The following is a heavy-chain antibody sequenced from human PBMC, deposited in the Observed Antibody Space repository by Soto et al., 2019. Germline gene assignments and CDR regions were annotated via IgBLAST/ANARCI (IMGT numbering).Heavy chain of an antibody. Sequence: SSVKVSCKASGFTFTSSAVQWVRQARGQRLEWIGWIVVGSGNTNYAQKFQERVTITRDMSTSTAYMELSSLRSDDTAVYYCVAAGLPFEYWGQGCLFTVSS. J-gene: IGHJ4*01. CDR1: GFTFTSSA. CDR3: VAAGLPFEY. CDR2: IVVGSGNT. V-gene: IGHV1-58*01.